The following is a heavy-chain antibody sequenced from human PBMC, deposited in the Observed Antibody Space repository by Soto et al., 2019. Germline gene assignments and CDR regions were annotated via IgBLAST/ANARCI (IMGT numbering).Heavy chain of an antibody. V-gene: IGHV3-33*01. J-gene: IGHJ6*02. CDR2: IWTDGKKE. CDR3: ARDRDGGWFHMDV. Sequence: QVQLVESGGGVVQPGRSLRLSCVGSGFTFWHYGMHWVRQAPGKGLEWVAVIWTDGKKESYADFVKGRFAISRDNFKDTLYLQMNSLRAEDTAVYYCARDRDGGWFHMDVWGQGTTVTFPS. D-gene: IGHD6-19*01. CDR1: GFTFWHYG.